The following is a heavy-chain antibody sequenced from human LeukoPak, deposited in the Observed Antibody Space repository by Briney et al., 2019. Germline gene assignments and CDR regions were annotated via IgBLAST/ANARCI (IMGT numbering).Heavy chain of an antibody. D-gene: IGHD1-26*01. V-gene: IGHV4-59*12. Sequence: SETLSLTCTVSGASISTNYWSWIRQPPEKGLEWIGYVYYSGNTNYNPSLKSRVTISVDTLKNQFSLKLSSVTAADTAVYYCARRVGWLSGSTRFDYWGQGTLVTVSS. CDR1: GASISTNY. CDR3: ARRVGWLSGSTRFDY. J-gene: IGHJ4*02. CDR2: VYYSGNT.